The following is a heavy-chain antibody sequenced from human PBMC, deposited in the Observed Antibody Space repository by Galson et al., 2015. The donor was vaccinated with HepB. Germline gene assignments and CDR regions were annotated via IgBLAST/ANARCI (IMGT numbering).Heavy chain of an antibody. Sequence: SLRLSCAASGFTFSSYAMHWVRQAPGKGLEWVAVISYDGSNKYYADSVKGRFTISRDNSKNTLYLQMNSLRAEDTAVYYCARDLIPLYSNYWFDPWGQGTLVTVSS. CDR2: ISYDGSNK. CDR1: GFTFSSYA. V-gene: IGHV3-30-3*01. J-gene: IGHJ5*02. CDR3: ARDLIPLYSNYWFDP. D-gene: IGHD4-11*01.